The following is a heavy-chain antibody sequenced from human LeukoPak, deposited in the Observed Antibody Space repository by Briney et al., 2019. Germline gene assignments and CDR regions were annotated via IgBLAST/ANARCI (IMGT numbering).Heavy chain of an antibody. CDR1: GFTFRGYW. CDR2: ISGSGGST. Sequence: GGSLRLSCVTSGFTFRGYWMSWVRQAPGKGLEWVSAISGSGGSTYYADSVKGRFTISRDNSKNTLYLQMNSLRAEDTAVYYCAKDLRQVGYWGQGTLVTVSS. CDR3: AKDLRQVGY. D-gene: IGHD3-10*01. V-gene: IGHV3-23*01. J-gene: IGHJ4*02.